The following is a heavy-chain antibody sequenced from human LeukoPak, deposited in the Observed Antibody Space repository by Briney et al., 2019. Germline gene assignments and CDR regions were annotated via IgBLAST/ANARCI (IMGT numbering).Heavy chain of an antibody. CDR1: GFTFSSYA. Sequence: GGSLRLSCAASGFTFSSYAMSWVRQAPGKGLEWVSAISGSGGTTYYADSVKGRFTISRDNSKNTLYLQMNSLRAEDTAVYYCALKRSGSNPFDYWGQGTLVPVSS. CDR3: ALKRSGSNPFDY. V-gene: IGHV3-23*01. D-gene: IGHD3-10*01. J-gene: IGHJ4*02. CDR2: ISGSGGTT.